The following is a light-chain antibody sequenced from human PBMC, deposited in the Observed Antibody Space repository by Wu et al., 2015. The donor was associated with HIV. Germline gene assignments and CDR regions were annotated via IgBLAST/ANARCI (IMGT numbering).Light chain of an antibody. Sequence: QMTPVSFTLSASVGDRVTITCRASQHVDSWLAWYQQKPGKAPKLLIYKASNLESGVPARFSGTGSETNFTLTISSLQSEDFAVYYCLHYHDWPPYNFGQGTKVE. CDR1: QHVDSW. CDR3: LHYHDWPPYN. J-gene: IGKJ2*01. CDR2: KAS. V-gene: IGKV1-5*03.